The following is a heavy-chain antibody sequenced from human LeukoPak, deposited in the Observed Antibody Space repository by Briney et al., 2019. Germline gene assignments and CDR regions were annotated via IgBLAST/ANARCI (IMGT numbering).Heavy chain of an antibody. Sequence: GGSLRLSCAASGFTLSRYSMNWVRQAQERGLDRVSSTSSSRSSIYYAASVNGLFTISSDNATNSTDLQMNTRRREDTAVYYCASAIDYWGQGTLVTASS. V-gene: IGHV3-21*01. J-gene: IGHJ4*02. CDR1: GFTLSRYS. CDR2: TSSSRSSI. CDR3: ASAIDY.